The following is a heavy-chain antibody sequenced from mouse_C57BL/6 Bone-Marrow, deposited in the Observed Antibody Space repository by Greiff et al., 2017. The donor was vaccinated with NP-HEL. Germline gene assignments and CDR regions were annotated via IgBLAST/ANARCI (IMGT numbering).Heavy chain of an antibody. CDR2: ISYDGSN. V-gene: IGHV3-6*01. D-gene: IGHD1-1*01. CDR1: GYSITSGYY. J-gene: IGHJ2*01. CDR3: ASGYYYGSSSNYFDY. Sequence: EVKLVESGPGLVKPSQSLSLTCSVTGYSITSGYYWNWIRQFPGNKLEWMGYISYDGSNNYNPSLKNRISITRDTSKNQFFLKLNSVTTEDTATYYCASGYYYGSSSNYFDYWGQGTTLTVSS.